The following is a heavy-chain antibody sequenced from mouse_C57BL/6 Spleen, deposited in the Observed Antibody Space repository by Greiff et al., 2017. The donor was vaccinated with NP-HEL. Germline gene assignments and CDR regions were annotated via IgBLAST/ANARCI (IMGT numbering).Heavy chain of an antibody. D-gene: IGHD1-1*01. V-gene: IGHV2-2*01. Sequence: QVQLQQSGPGLVQPSQSLSITCTVSGFSLTSYGVHWVRQSPGKGLEWLGVIWSGGSTDYHAAFISRLSISKDNSKSQVFFKMNSLQADDTAIYYCAIYYYGRTGAMDYWGQGTSVTVSS. CDR1: GFSLTSYG. CDR2: IWSGGST. J-gene: IGHJ4*01. CDR3: AIYYYGRTGAMDY.